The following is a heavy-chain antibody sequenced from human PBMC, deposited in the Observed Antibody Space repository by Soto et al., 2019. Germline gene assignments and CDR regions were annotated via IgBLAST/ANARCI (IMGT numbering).Heavy chain of an antibody. CDR3: AWYQLLSGFDY. V-gene: IGHV4-34*01. CDR1: GGSFSGYY. CDR2: INHSGST. J-gene: IGHJ4*02. Sequence: SETLSLTCAVYGGSFSGYYWSWIRQPPGKGLEWIGEINHSGSTNYNPSLKSRVTISVDTSKNQFSLKLSSVTAADTAVYYCAWYQLLSGFDYWGQGTLVTVSS. D-gene: IGHD2-2*01.